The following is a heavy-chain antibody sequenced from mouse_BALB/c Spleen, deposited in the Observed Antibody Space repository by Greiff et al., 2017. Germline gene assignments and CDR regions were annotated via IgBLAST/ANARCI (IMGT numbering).Heavy chain of an antibody. J-gene: IGHJ4*01. CDR2: ISSGSSTI. Sequence: VQLVESGGGLVQPGGSRKLSCAASGFTFSSFGMHWVRQAPEKGLEWVAYISSGSSTIYYADTVKGRFTISRDNPKNTLFLQMTSLRSEDTAMYYCASMITTEYAMDYWGQGTSVTVSS. CDR3: ASMITTEYAMDY. CDR1: GFTFSSFG. V-gene: IGHV5-17*02. D-gene: IGHD2-4*01.